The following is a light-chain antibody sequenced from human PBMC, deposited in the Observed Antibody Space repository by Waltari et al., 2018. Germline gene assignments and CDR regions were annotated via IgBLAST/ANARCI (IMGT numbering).Light chain of an antibody. V-gene: IGKV3-11*01. CDR3: LQRSSWPYT. CDR2: DAS. Sequence: EIVLTQSPATLSLSPGERATLSCRASQTVGTYLAWYQQKPGRAPRLLILDASSRSTGIPAKFRGSGSGTDFTLTVNNLEAEDFAVYFCLQRSSWPYTVGPGTRLEIK. J-gene: IGKJ2*01. CDR1: QTVGTY.